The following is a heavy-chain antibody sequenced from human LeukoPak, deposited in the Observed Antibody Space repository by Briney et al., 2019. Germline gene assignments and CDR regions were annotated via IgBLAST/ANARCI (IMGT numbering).Heavy chain of an antibody. CDR1: GGSFSGYY. D-gene: IGHD5-18*01. V-gene: IGHV4-34*01. J-gene: IGHJ4*02. CDR2: IYYCGST. CDR3: ARDGYTYGSFDY. Sequence: KSSETLSLTCAVYGGSFSGYYWSWIRQPPGKGLEWIGSIYYCGSTYSNPSLKSRVTISVDTSKSQFSLKLSSVTAADTAVYYCARDGYTYGSFDYWGQGTLVTVSS.